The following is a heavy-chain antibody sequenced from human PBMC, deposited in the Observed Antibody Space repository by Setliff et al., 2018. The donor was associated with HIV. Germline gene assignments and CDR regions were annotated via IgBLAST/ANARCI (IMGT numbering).Heavy chain of an antibody. V-gene: IGHV4-39*01. CDR1: GDSISRSRYY. CDR3: ASRVYYYDSSGYLREEGFDP. D-gene: IGHD3-22*01. Sequence: LSLTCVVSGDSISRSRYYWGWIRQPPGKGLEWIGSFYYSGSTYYNPSLKSRVTISVDTSKNQFSLKLSSVTAADAAVYYCASRVYYYDSSGYLREEGFDPWGQGTLVTVSS. CDR2: FYYSGST. J-gene: IGHJ5*02.